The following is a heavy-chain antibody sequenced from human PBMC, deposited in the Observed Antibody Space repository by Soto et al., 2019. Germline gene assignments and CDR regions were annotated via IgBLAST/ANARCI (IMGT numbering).Heavy chain of an antibody. D-gene: IGHD2-15*01. CDR1: GGTFSSYT. CDR2: IIPNSGGT. J-gene: IGHJ6*02. Sequence: ASVKVSCKASGGTFSSYTISWVRQAPGQGLEWKGRIIPNSGGTNYAQKFQGRVTMTRDKSISTAYMELSRLRSDDTAVYYCAREPAGYCSGGSCYQSATYYYGMDVWGQGTTVTVSS. V-gene: IGHV1-2*02. CDR3: AREPAGYCSGGSCYQSATYYYGMDV.